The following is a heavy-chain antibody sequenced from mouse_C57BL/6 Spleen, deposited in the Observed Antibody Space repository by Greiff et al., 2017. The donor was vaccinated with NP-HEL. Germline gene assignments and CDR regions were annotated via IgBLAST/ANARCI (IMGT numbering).Heavy chain of an antibody. CDR1: GYTFTDYE. D-gene: IGHD1-1*01. CDR2: IYPETGGT. J-gene: IGHJ2*01. CDR3: TREYGGSSPYFDY. Sequence: VQVVESGAVLARPGASVTLSCKASGYTFTDYEMHWVKQTPVHGLEWIGAIYPETGGTAYNQKFKGKAILTADKASSTAYMELRSLTSEDSAVYYCTREYGGSSPYFDYWGQGTALTVSS. V-gene: IGHV1-15*01.